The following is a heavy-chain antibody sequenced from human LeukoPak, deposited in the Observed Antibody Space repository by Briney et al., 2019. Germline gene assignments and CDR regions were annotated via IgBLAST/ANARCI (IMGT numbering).Heavy chain of an antibody. J-gene: IGHJ4*02. Sequence: GASVKVSCKASGYTFTSYDINWVRQATGQGLEWMGWMNPNSGNTGYAQKFQGRVTMTRNTSISTAYMELSSLRSEDTAVYYCARDSDPFQYCGGDCYSYFDYWGQGTLVTVSS. V-gene: IGHV1-8*01. CDR3: ARDSDPFQYCGGDCYSYFDY. CDR1: GYTFTSYD. D-gene: IGHD2-21*02. CDR2: MNPNSGNT.